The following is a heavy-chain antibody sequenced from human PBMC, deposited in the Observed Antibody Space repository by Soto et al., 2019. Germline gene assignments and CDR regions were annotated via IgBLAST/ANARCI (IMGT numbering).Heavy chain of an antibody. CDR1: GFTFSSYA. D-gene: IGHD3-22*01. V-gene: IGHV3-23*01. CDR2: ISGSGGST. J-gene: IGHJ4*02. CDR3: QDSRGLGY. Sequence: GGSLKLSCAASGFTFSSYAMSWVRQAPGKGLEGVPAISGSGGSTYYADSVKGRFTISRDNSKSTLYLQMNSLRAEDTAVYYCQDSRGLGYWGQGTLVTVSS.